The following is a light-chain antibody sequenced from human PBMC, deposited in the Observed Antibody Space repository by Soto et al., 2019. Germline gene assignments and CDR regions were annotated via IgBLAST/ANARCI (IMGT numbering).Light chain of an antibody. CDR3: CSYAGSYV. J-gene: IGLJ1*01. CDR2: DVS. V-gene: IGLV2-11*01. CDR1: SSDVGGYNY. Sequence: QSALAQPRSVSGSPGQSVTISCTGTSSDVGGYNYVSWHQQHPGKAPKLMIYDVSKRPSGVPDRFSGSKSGNTASLTISGLQAEDEADYYCCSYAGSYVFGTGTKV.